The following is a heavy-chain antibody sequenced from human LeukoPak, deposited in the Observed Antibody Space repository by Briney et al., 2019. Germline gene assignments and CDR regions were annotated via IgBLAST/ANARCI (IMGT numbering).Heavy chain of an antibody. CDR2: IYPHDSDT. CDR3: ARMGRGGFRFIDY. D-gene: IGHD1-26*01. J-gene: IGHJ4*02. V-gene: IGHV5-51*01. CDR1: GYIFSPTYW. Sequence: GESLKISCKASGYIFSPTYWIGWVRQMPGRGLEWVGLIYPHDSDTRYSPSFQGQVTISADTSITTAYLQWSSLKASDSAMYYCARMGRGGFRFIDYWGQGTLVTVTS.